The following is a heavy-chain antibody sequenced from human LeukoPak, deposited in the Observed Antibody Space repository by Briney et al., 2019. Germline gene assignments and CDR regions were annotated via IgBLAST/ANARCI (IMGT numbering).Heavy chain of an antibody. CDR3: AKGRDSSTWYLFDY. CDR2: ISGSGGST. Sequence: GGSLRLSCATSGFIFSTYALSWVRQAPGKGLEWASSISGSGGSTYYADSVKGRFTVSRDNSKNTLYLQMNSLRAEDTAVYYCAKGRDSSTWYLFDYWGQGTLVTVSS. J-gene: IGHJ4*02. V-gene: IGHV3-23*01. CDR1: GFIFSTYA. D-gene: IGHD6-13*01.